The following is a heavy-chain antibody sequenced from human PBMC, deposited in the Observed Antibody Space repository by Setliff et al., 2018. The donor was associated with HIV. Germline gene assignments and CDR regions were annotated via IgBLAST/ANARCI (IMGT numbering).Heavy chain of an antibody. V-gene: IGHV1-69*13. CDR1: GGPFSTYA. D-gene: IGHD4-4*01. J-gene: IGHJ4*02. CDR2: IIPIVGTA. CDR3: ARQGNPYYFDY. Sequence: SVKVSCKASGGPFSTYAITWVRQAPGQGLEWMGGIIPIVGTANYAQKFRGRVTITADESTSTAYMELSSLRSEDTAVYYCARQGNPYYFDYWGQGTLVTVSS.